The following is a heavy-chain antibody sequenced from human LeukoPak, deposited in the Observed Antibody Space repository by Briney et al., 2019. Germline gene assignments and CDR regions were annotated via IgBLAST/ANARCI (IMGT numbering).Heavy chain of an antibody. CDR3: ARDRYSSSWNYYDAFDI. J-gene: IGHJ3*02. D-gene: IGHD6-13*01. Sequence: GGSLRLSCAASGFTFNNYNMNWVRQAPGKGLGGVSSISSISSYIYYADSVKGRFTISRDNAKNSLYLQMNSLRAEDTAVYYCARDRYSSSWNYYDAFDIWGQGTMVTVSS. CDR1: GFTFNNYN. V-gene: IGHV3-21*01. CDR2: ISSISSYI.